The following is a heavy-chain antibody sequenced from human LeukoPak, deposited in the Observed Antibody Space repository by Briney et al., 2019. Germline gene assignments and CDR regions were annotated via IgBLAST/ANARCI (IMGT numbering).Heavy chain of an antibody. D-gene: IGHD2-21*02. Sequence: GGSLRLSCAASGFTFSSYGMHWVRQAPGKGLEWVAVISYDGSNKYYADSVKGRFTISRDNSKNTLYLQMNSLRAEDTAVYYCAKETYNCGGDCPIDYWGQGPLVTVSS. CDR2: ISYDGSNK. V-gene: IGHV3-30*18. CDR3: AKETYNCGGDCPIDY. J-gene: IGHJ4*02. CDR1: GFTFSSYG.